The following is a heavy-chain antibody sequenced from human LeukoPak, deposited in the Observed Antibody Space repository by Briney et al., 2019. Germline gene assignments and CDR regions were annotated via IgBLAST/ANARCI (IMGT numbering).Heavy chain of an antibody. CDR2: IYPGDSDS. Sequence: GESLKISCKGSGCSFSSYWIAWVRQMPGKGLEWMGIIYPGDSDSKYSRSFEGQVTTSADKSINTAYLQWSSLKASDSAMYYCARRLGGADVFDIWGQGTMVTVSS. D-gene: IGHD3-16*01. CDR3: ARRLGGADVFDI. CDR1: GCSFSSYW. J-gene: IGHJ3*02. V-gene: IGHV5-51*01.